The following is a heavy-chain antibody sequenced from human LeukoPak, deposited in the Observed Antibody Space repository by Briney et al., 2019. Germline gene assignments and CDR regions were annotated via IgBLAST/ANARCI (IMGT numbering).Heavy chain of an antibody. CDR1: GYSINFGHL. Sequence: SETLSLTCDVSGYSINFGHLWGWIRQPPGKGLEWIASINHSGRTYYTPSLKSRVTISVDTLKNQFSLKVTSVTAEDTAMYFCARESSAVAHTMMRDWLDLWAQGTLVTVSS. CDR2: INHSGRT. CDR3: ARESSAVAHTMMRDWLDL. J-gene: IGHJ5*02. D-gene: IGHD3-22*01. V-gene: IGHV4-38-2*02.